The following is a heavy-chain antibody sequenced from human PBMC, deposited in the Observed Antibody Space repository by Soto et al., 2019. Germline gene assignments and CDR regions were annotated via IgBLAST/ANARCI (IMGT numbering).Heavy chain of an antibody. CDR3: AAAGGFAPYYFDY. CDR2: IVVGSGNT. Sequence: SVKVSCKASGFAFTSSAVQWVRQARGRRLEWIGWIVVGSGNTNYAQKFQERVTITRDMSTSTAYMELSSLRSEDTAVYYCAAAGGFAPYYFDYWGHGTLVTVSS. V-gene: IGHV1-58*01. CDR1: GFAFTSSA. D-gene: IGHD5-12*01. J-gene: IGHJ4*01.